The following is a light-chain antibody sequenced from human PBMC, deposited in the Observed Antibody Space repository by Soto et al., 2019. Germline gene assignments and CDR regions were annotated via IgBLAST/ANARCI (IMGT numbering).Light chain of an antibody. J-gene: IGLJ1*01. V-gene: IGLV2-18*01. Sequence: SYLAQPPSVSGSPGQSFTISCTGTSTDFVSYNRVSWYQQPPGTAPKLIIYEASNRPSGVPDRFSGSKSGNTASLTISGLQAADEADYYCSLYTSENTYVFGTGTKVTVL. CDR2: EAS. CDR3: SLYTSENTYV. CDR1: STDFVSYNR.